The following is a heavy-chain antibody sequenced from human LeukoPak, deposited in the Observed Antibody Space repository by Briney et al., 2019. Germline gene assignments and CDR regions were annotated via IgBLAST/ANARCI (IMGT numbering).Heavy chain of an antibody. V-gene: IGHV4-59*01. Sequence: SETLSLTCTVSGGSISSYYWSWIRQPPGKGLEWIGYIYYSGSTNYNPSLKSRVTISVDTSKNQFSLKLSSVTAADTAVYYCARVSMVRGVMGESWFDPWGQGTLVTVSS. J-gene: IGHJ5*02. CDR1: GGSISSYY. CDR2: IYYSGST. D-gene: IGHD3-10*01. CDR3: ARVSMVRGVMGESWFDP.